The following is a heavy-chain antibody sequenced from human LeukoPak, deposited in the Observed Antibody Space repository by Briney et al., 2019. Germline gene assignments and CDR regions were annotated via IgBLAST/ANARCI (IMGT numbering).Heavy chain of an antibody. Sequence: SETLSLTCTVSGASISTYYWSWIRQPPGKGLEWLGYIYYSGSTNYNPSLKSRVTISVDTSKNQFSLKLSSVTAADTAVYYCARSLVVTATLRYHFGMDVWGQGTTVTVSS. CDR2: IYYSGST. J-gene: IGHJ6*02. CDR3: ARSLVVTATLRYHFGMDV. D-gene: IGHD2-21*02. CDR1: GASISTYY. V-gene: IGHV4-59*01.